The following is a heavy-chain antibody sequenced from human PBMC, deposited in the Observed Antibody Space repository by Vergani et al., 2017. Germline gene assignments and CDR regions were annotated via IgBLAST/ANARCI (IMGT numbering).Heavy chain of an antibody. V-gene: IGHV3-23*04. CDR2: VIGSNATP. D-gene: IGHD5-12*01. CDR1: GFSFPGYA. J-gene: IGHJ4*02. CDR3: TKGSRGYTGYFFDY. Sequence: EVQLVESGGGLVQPGGSLRLSCEASGFSFPGYAMSWVRQAPGKGLEWVSSVIGSNATPYYADSVKGRFIISRDNSKNTLHLQMNSLRADDTAVYYCTKGSRGYTGYFFDYWGQGTLATVSS.